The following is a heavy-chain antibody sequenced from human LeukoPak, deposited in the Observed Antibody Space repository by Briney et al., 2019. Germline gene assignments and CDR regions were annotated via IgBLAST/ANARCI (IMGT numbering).Heavy chain of an antibody. CDR3: ARGSPLFLEWLLDAFGI. CDR1: GYTFTGYY. Sequence: ASVKVSCKASGYTFTGYYMHWVRQAPGQGLEWMGWINPNSGGTNYAQKFQGRVTMTRDTSISTAYMELSRLRSDDTAVYYCARGSPLFLEWLLDAFGIWGQGTMVTVSS. CDR2: INPNSGGT. V-gene: IGHV1-2*02. D-gene: IGHD3-3*01. J-gene: IGHJ3*02.